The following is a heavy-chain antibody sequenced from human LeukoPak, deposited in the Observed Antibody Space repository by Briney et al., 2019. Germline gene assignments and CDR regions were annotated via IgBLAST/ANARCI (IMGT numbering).Heavy chain of an antibody. D-gene: IGHD6-13*01. CDR3: AGASGIAAAGWFF. CDR1: GFTFSSYA. J-gene: IGHJ4*02. V-gene: IGHV3-23*01. Sequence: GRSLRLSCAASGFTFSSYAMSWVRQAPGKGLEWVSAISGSSTYYADSVKGRFTISRDNSKNTLYLQMNSLRAEDTAVYYCAGASGIAAAGWFFWGQGTLVTVSS. CDR2: ISGSST.